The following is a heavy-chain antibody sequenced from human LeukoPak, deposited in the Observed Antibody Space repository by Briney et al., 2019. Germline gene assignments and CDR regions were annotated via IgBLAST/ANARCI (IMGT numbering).Heavy chain of an antibody. CDR1: GFTFTSYA. D-gene: IGHD2-15*01. CDR2: ISYDGINK. V-gene: IGHV3-30-3*01. Sequence: PGGSLRLSCAASGFTFTSYAMHWVRQAPGKGLEWVAVISYDGINKYYADSVKGRFSISRDNSKNRLYLQMNSLRTEDTAVYYCARRGIVVVLAALRDAIDIWGQGTMVTVSS. CDR3: ARRGIVVVLAALRDAIDI. J-gene: IGHJ3*02.